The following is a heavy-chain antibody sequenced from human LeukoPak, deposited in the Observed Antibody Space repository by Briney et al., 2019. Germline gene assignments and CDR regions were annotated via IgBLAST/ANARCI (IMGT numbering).Heavy chain of an antibody. CDR1: DYSFSSGYY. Sequence: SETLSLTCTVSDYSFSSGYYWSWIRQPAGKGLEWIGRIYTGGSTNYNPSLKSRVTMSVDTSKNQFSLKLSSVTAADTAVYYCARGAHCSSTSCNLYYYYMDVWGKGTTVTVSS. D-gene: IGHD2-2*01. V-gene: IGHV4-4*07. CDR2: IYTGGST. J-gene: IGHJ6*03. CDR3: ARGAHCSSTSCNLYYYYMDV.